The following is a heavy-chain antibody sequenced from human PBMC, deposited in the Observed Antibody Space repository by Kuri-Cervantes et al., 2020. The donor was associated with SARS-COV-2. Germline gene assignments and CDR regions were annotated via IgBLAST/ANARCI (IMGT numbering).Heavy chain of an antibody. J-gene: IGHJ4*02. Sequence: GESLKISCEVSGFLFSASAIHWVRQAPGKGLEWVSGISGSGDSTYYAASVKGRFTISRDNSKNTLYLQMNSLRAEDTAVYYCAKVYDFWSGYPIDFDYWGQGTLVTVSS. CDR2: ISGSGDST. CDR1: GFLFSASA. V-gene: IGHV3-23*01. CDR3: AKVYDFWSGYPIDFDY. D-gene: IGHD3-3*01.